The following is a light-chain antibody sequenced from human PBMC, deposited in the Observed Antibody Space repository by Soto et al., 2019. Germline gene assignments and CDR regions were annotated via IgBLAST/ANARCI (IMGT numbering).Light chain of an antibody. J-gene: IGLJ1*01. V-gene: IGLV2-23*01. CDR2: DGS. Sequence: QSVLTQPASVSGSPGQSITISCTGTSSDVGSYNLVSWYQQHPGKAPKLMIYDGSKRSSGVSNRFSGSKSGNPASLTISGLQAEDEADYYCCSYAGSSTPFVFGTGTKLTVL. CDR3: CSYAGSSTPFV. CDR1: SSDVGSYNL.